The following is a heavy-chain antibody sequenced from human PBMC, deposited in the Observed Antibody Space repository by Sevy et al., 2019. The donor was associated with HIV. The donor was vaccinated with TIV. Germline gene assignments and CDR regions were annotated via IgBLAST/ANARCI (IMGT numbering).Heavy chain of an antibody. J-gene: IGHJ5*02. D-gene: IGHD2-2*01. Sequence: GGSLRLSCAASGFIFSSYWMSWVRQAPGKGLEWVASIKQDGSEKYYVDSVKGRFTISRDNAKNSLYLQMNSLRAEDMAVYFCARTLLILKPGALNSFEPWGQGTLVTVSS. CDR1: GFIFSSYW. CDR3: ARTLLILKPGALNSFEP. V-gene: IGHV3-7*01. CDR2: IKQDGSEK.